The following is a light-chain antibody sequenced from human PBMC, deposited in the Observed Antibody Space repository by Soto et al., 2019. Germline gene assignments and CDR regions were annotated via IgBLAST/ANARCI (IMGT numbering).Light chain of an antibody. Sequence: DLQMTQSPSTLPASVGDRVTITCRASQSISNWLAWYQQKPGKAPQLLIYKASILERGVSSRFSGSGSGTEFTLTVSSLQPDDFATYDCQQYNSYLWTFGQGTKVEVK. CDR1: QSISNW. CDR2: KAS. J-gene: IGKJ1*01. CDR3: QQYNSYLWT. V-gene: IGKV1-5*03.